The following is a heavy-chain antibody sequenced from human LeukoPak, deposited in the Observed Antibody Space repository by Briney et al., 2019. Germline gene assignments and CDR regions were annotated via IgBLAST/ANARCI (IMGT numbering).Heavy chain of an antibody. J-gene: IGHJ5*02. CDR1: GFSLSSRGVG. Sequence: ESGPTLVNPTQTLTLTCTLSGFSLSSRGVGVGWIRQPPGKALEWLALIYWDDDKRYRPSLKSRLTIIKDTSGNQVVLTMTNMDAVDTATYYCAQFDYRRNWANGWFDPWGQGTLVIVSS. CDR3: AQFDYRRNWANGWFDP. D-gene: IGHD7-27*01. V-gene: IGHV2-5*02. CDR2: IYWDDDK.